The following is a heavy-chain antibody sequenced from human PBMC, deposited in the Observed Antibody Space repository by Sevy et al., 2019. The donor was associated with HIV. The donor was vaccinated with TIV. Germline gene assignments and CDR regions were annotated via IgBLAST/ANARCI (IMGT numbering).Heavy chain of an antibody. D-gene: IGHD2-2*02. CDR2: IYPGDSDT. J-gene: IGHJ5*02. CDR3: ARLAGYCSSTSCYTGGNWFDP. Sequence: GESLKISCKGSGYSFTSYWIGWVRQMPGKGLEWMGIIYPGDSDTRYSPSFQGQVTISADKSISTAYLQWSSLKASDTAMYYCARLAGYCSSTSCYTGGNWFDPWGQGTLVTVSS. V-gene: IGHV5-51*01. CDR1: GYSFTSYW.